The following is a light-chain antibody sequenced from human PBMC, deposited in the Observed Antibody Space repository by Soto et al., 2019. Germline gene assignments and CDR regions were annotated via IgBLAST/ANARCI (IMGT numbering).Light chain of an antibody. V-gene: IGLV1-40*01. CDR2: GNS. CDR1: SSNIGAGYD. Sequence: QPVLTQPPSVSGAPGQRVTISCTGSSSNIGAGYDVHWYQQLPGTAPKLLIYGNSNRPSGVPDRFSGSKSGTSASLAITGLQAEDEADYYCQSYDSSLSVSCVFGTGTQLTVL. J-gene: IGLJ1*01. CDR3: QSYDSSLSVSCV.